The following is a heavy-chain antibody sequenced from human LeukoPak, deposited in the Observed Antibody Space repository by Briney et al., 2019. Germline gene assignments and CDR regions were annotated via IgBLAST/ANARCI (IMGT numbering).Heavy chain of an antibody. Sequence: PGGSLRLSCAASGFTFSSYAMSWVRQAPGKGLEWVSSISSSGSSIYYADSVKGRFTISRDNAKNSLYLQMNTLRAEDTALYYCAKGPVRGSRGNDRFENWGQGTLVTVSS. CDR1: GFTFSSYA. V-gene: IGHV3-21*01. D-gene: IGHD1-1*01. CDR2: ISSSGSSI. CDR3: AKGPVRGSRGNDRFEN. J-gene: IGHJ4*02.